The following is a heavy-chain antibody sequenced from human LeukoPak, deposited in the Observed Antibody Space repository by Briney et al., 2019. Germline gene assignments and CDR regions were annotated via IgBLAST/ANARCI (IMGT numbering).Heavy chain of an antibody. J-gene: IGHJ4*02. V-gene: IGHV1-2*02. CDR3: ARLVGATNYLDY. CDR2: INPNSGGT. Sequence: ASVKVSCKASGYTFTGYYMHWVRQAPGQGLEWMGWINPNSGGTNYAQKFQGRVTMTRDTSISTAYMELSRLRSDDTAVYYCARLVGATNYLDYWGQGTLVTVSS. D-gene: IGHD1-26*01. CDR1: GYTFTGYY.